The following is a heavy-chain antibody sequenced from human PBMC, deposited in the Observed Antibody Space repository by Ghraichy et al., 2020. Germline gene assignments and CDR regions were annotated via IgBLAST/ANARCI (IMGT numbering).Heavy chain of an antibody. D-gene: IGHD6-13*01. CDR2: INHSGST. V-gene: IGHV4-34*01. Sequence: ESLNISCAVFGGSFSDYFWSWIRQPPGKGLEWIGEINHSGSTKYNPSLKSRVIISVDTSKNQFSLKLNSVIAADTAVYYCARYSSNSYDDAFDSWGRGTLVTVSS. CDR1: GGSFSDYF. J-gene: IGHJ3*01. CDR3: ARYSSNSYDDAFDS.